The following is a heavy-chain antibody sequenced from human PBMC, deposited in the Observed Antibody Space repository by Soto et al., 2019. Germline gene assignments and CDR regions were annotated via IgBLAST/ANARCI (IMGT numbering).Heavy chain of an antibody. V-gene: IGHV3-33*01. CDR3: ASGSAFWSGYEYEQFDY. J-gene: IGHJ4*02. D-gene: IGHD3-3*01. CDR2: IWYDGSNK. CDR1: GCTFSSYG. Sequence: PGAPLTLSCTPSGCTFSSYGMHWRGQAPGKGLEWVAVIWYDGSNKYYADSVKGRFTISRDNSKNTLYLQMNSLRAEDTAVYYCASGSAFWSGYEYEQFDYWGRGSVVAV.